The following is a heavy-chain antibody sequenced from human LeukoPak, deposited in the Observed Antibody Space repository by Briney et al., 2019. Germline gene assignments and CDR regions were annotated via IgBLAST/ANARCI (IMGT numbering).Heavy chain of an antibody. CDR1: GYTFTKYY. J-gene: IGHJ4*02. D-gene: IGHD3-3*01. V-gene: IGHV1-46*01. CDR2: INPSGGRT. Sequence: AAARDSFKASGYTFTKYYMHWGGQAPGEGVGRVGLINPSGGRTSYAQKFQGRVTMSRDTSTSTVYMELSSLRSEDTAVYYCARGPIGYYDFWSGYPYYCGGGGLVTVS. CDR3: ARGPIGYYDFWSGYPYY.